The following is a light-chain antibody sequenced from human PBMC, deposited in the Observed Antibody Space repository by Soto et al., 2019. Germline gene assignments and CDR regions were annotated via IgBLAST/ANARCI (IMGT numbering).Light chain of an antibody. V-gene: IGKV3-11*01. CDR3: QQRYRWPPIT. Sequence: VMTQSPATLSGSPGERASLSCRASQSVSSNLAWYQHKPGQAPRLLIYDASNRATGVPARFSGSGSGTDFTLTISSLEPEDFAVYYCQQRYRWPPITFGQGTRLEIK. CDR1: QSVSSN. CDR2: DAS. J-gene: IGKJ5*01.